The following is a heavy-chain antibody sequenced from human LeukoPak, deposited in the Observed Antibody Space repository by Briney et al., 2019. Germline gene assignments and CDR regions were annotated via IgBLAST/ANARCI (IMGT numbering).Heavy chain of an antibody. Sequence: PSQTLSLTCTVSGGSISSGGYYWSWIRQHPGKGLEWIGYIYYSGSTYYNPSLKSRVTISVDTSKNQFSLKLSSVTAADTAVYYCARVLRQITMIRRFGIDDAFDIWGQGTMVTVSS. V-gene: IGHV4-31*03. CDR3: ARVLRQITMIRRFGIDDAFDI. D-gene: IGHD3-22*01. CDR1: GGSISSGGYY. CDR2: IYYSGST. J-gene: IGHJ3*02.